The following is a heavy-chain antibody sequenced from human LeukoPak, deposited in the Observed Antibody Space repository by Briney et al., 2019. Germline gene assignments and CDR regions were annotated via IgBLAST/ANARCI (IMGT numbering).Heavy chain of an antibody. CDR1: GYSFTSYW. D-gene: IGHD3-22*01. V-gene: IGHV5-51*01. CDR3: ARHSYYYDSSGYYGY. CDR2: IYPGDSDT. J-gene: IGHJ4*02. Sequence: GESLKISCKGSGYSFTSYWSGWVRQIPGKGLEWMGIIYPGDSDTRYSPSFQGQVTISADRSISTAYLQWSSLKASDTAMYYCARHSYYYDSSGYYGYWGQGTLVTVSS.